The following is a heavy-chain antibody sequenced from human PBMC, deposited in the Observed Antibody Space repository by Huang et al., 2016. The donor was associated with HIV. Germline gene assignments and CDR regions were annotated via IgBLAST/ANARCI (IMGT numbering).Heavy chain of an antibody. CDR2: INSDGSSS. CDR3: VRDPRIQSWLNYFDY. D-gene: IGHD3-22*01. V-gene: IGHV3-74*01. CDR1: GFTFSSYW. Sequence: EVQLVESGGGLVQPGGSLRLSCAASGFTFSSYWMHWVRQAPGKGLVLGSRINSDGSSSGYADSVKGRFTISRDNAKTTLYLQMNSLRSEDTAVYYCVRDPRIQSWLNYFDYWGQGTLVSVSS. J-gene: IGHJ4*02.